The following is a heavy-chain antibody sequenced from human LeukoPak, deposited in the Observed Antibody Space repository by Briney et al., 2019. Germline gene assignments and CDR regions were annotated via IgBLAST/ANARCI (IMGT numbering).Heavy chain of an antibody. J-gene: IGHJ4*02. D-gene: IGHD3-22*01. V-gene: IGHV3-23*01. CDR1: GITLSNYG. Sequence: GGSLRLSCAVSGITLSNYGMSWVRQAPGKGLEWVAGISDSGGTTNYADSVKGRFTISRDSPKNTLYLQMTSLRAEDTAVYFCAKRGVVIRVILVGFHKEAYYFDSWGQGALVTVSS. CDR3: AKRGVVIRVILVGFHKEAYYFDS. CDR2: ISDSGGTT.